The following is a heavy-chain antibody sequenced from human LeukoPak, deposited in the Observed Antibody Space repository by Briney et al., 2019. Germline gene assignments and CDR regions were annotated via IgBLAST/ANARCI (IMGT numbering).Heavy chain of an antibody. V-gene: IGHV3-7*04. CDR1: GFMFSSHW. J-gene: IGHJ3*01. D-gene: IGHD1-26*01. CDR3: ARLVGSVTTYDV. CDR2: INQDGSVI. Sequence: AGGSLRLSCAASGFMFSSHWMSWVRQAPGKGLQWVASINQDGSVIHYVDSVRGRFTISRDNADNTLYLQVNTLGAEDTAVYYCARLVGSVTTYDVWGHGTVVSVSS.